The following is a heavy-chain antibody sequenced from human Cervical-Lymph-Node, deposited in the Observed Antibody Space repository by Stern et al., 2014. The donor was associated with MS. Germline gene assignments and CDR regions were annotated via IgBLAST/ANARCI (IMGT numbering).Heavy chain of an antibody. D-gene: IGHD2-15*01. CDR2: ISYDGSSK. CDR3: TREDCSGGSCRGMDV. J-gene: IGHJ6*02. Sequence: VQLVESGADVVQPGRSLRLSCAASRFSISDYAMHWVRQAPGKGLALVATISYDGSSKRVDDSAKGRFTLSSDNPQNTVHVQMNSLRAEDTAVYYCTREDCSGGSCRGMDVWGQGTTVTVSS. CDR1: RFSISDYA. V-gene: IGHV3-30*04.